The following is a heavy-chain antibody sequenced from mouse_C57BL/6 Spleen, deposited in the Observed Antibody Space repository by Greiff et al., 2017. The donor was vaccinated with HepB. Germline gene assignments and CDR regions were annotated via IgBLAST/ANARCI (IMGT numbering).Heavy chain of an antibody. V-gene: IGHV14-1*01. CDR1: GFNIKDYY. CDR2: IDPEDGDT. D-gene: IGHD1-1*01. J-gene: IGHJ1*03. CDR3: TTGDYGSYYWYFDV. Sequence: EVKLQESGAELVRPGASVKLSCTASGFNIKDYYMHWVKQRPEQGLEWIGRIDPEDGDTEYAPKFQGKATMTADTSSNTAYLQLSSLTSEDTAVYYCTTGDYGSYYWYFDVWGTGTTVTVSS.